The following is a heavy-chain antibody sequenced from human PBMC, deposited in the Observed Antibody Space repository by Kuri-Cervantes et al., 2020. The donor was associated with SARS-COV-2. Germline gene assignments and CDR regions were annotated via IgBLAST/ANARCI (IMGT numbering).Heavy chain of an antibody. J-gene: IGHJ4*02. Sequence: GGSLRLSCAASGFTFKNYDMHWVRQAPGKGLEWVALISSDGANKLQAGSVKGRFTISRDNAKNSLYLQMNSLRAEDTAVYYCARDGYCSSTSCYTDYWGQGTLVTVSS. CDR3: ARDGYCSSTSCYTDY. D-gene: IGHD2-2*02. CDR1: GFTFKNYD. CDR2: ISSDGANK. V-gene: IGHV3-30-3*01.